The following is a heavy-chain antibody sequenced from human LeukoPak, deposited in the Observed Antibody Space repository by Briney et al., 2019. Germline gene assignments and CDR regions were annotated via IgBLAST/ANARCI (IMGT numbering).Heavy chain of an antibody. D-gene: IGHD5-12*01. Sequence: ASVKVSCKASGYTFTGYYMHWVRQAPGQGLEWMGWINPNSGGTNYAQKFQGRVTMTRDTSISTAYMELSRLRSDDTAVYYCARVLVVDIVATTYSDAFDIWGQGTMVTVSS. J-gene: IGHJ3*02. CDR1: GYTFTGYY. CDR3: ARVLVVDIVATTYSDAFDI. CDR2: INPNSGGT. V-gene: IGHV1-2*02.